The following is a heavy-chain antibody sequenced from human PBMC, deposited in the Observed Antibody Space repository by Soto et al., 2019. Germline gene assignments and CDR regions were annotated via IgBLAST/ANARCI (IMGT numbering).Heavy chain of an antibody. CDR1: GFTFSSYG. Sequence: QVQLVESGGGVVQPGRSLRLSCAASGFTFSSYGMHWVRQAPGKGLEWVAVIWYDGSKKYYADSVKGRFTISRDNSKNTLYLQMNSLRAEDTAVYYCAANDYFDYWGQGTLVTVSS. CDR3: AANDYFDY. CDR2: IWYDGSKK. V-gene: IGHV3-33*01. J-gene: IGHJ4*02.